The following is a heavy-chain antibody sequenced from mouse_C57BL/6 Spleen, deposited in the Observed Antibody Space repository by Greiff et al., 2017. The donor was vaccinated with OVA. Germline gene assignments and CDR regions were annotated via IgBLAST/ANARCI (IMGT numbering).Heavy chain of an antibody. CDR2: INPSTGGT. J-gene: IGHJ4*01. CDR3: ARTDGYYEGAMDY. CDR1: GYSFTGYY. D-gene: IGHD2-3*01. Sequence: VHVKQSGPELVKPGASVKISCKDSGYSFTGYYMNWVKQSPEKSLEWIGEINPSTGGTTYNQKFKAKATLTVDKSSSTAYMQLKSLTSEDSAVYYCARTDGYYEGAMDYWGQGTSVTVSS. V-gene: IGHV1-42*01.